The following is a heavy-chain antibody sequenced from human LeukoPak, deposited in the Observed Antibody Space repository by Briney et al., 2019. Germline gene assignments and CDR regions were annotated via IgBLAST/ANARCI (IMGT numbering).Heavy chain of an antibody. J-gene: IGHJ4*02. CDR3: ARGEMATIAVY. CDR1: DYTFTSYG. D-gene: IGHD5-24*01. CDR2: IIPIFGTA. V-gene: IGHV1-69*05. Sequence: SVKVSCKASDYTFTSYGISWVRQAPGQGLEWMGGIIPIFGTANYAQKFQGRVTITTDESTSTAYMELSSLRSEDTAVYYCARGEMATIAVYWGQGTLVTVSS.